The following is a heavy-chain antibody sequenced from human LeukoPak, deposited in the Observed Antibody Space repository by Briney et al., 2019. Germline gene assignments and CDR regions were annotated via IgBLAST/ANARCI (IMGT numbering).Heavy chain of an antibody. J-gene: IGHJ4*02. CDR1: GFTFDDYA. CDR2: ISWNSGSI. D-gene: IGHD3-9*01. Sequence: GGSLRLSCAASGFTFDDYAMHWVRQAPGKGLEWVSGISWNSGSIGYADSVKGRFTISRDNAKNSLYLQMNSLRAEDTALYYCAKGSPEPRDILTGYYSGWGQGTLVTVSS. V-gene: IGHV3-9*01. CDR3: AKGSPEPRDILTGYYSG.